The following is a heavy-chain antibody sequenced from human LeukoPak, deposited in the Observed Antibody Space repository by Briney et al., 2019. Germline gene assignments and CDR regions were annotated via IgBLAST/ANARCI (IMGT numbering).Heavy chain of an antibody. CDR2: IYISGST. CDR1: GGSISSYY. D-gene: IGHD7-27*01. J-gene: IGHJ4*02. CDR3: ASNTGTVFDY. V-gene: IGHV4-4*07. Sequence: SETLSLTRTVSGGSISSYYWSWIRQPAGKGLEWIGRIYISGSTNYNPSLKSRVTMSVDTSKNQFSLKLNSVTAADTAVYYCASNTGTVFDYWGQGALVTVSS.